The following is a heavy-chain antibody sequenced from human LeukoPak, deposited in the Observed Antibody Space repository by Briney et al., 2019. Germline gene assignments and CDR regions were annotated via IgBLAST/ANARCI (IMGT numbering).Heavy chain of an antibody. CDR1: GGSFSGYY. J-gene: IGHJ4*02. Sequence: SETLSLTCAVYGGSFSGYYWSWIRQPPGKGLVWIGEINHSGSTNYNPSLKSRVTISVDTSKNQFSLKLSSVTAADTAVYYCARGRWPPHFDYWGQGTLVTVSS. CDR2: INHSGST. CDR3: ARGRWPPHFDY. D-gene: IGHD4-23*01. V-gene: IGHV4-34*01.